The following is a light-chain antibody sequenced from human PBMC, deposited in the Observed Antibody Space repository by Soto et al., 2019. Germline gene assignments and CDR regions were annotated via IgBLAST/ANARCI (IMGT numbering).Light chain of an antibody. V-gene: IGLV1-44*01. CDR1: DSTIGRNT. Sequence: QSVLAQPPSASGTPGQRVTISCSGSDSTIGRNTVTWYQQVPGTAPKLLIYNNNQRPSGVPDRFSGSKSGTSAALAISGLQTEDEADYYCAAWDDSLSGRVFGGGTKVTVL. CDR2: NNN. J-gene: IGLJ3*02. CDR3: AAWDDSLSGRV.